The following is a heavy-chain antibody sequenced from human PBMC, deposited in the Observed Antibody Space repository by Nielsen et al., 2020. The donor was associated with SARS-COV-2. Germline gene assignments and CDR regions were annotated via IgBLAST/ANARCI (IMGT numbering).Heavy chain of an antibody. J-gene: IGHJ3*02. CDR1: GYNFTSYW. CDR2: IYPGDSDT. CDR3: ARRQHSGSYSYVFDI. V-gene: IGHV5-51*01. Sequence: GESLKISCKGSGYNFTSYWIAWVRQMPGKGLEWMGIIYPGDSDTRYSPSFQGQVTIPADKSISTAYLQWSSLKASDTAMYYCARRQHSGSYSYVFDIWGQGTMVTVSS. D-gene: IGHD1-26*01.